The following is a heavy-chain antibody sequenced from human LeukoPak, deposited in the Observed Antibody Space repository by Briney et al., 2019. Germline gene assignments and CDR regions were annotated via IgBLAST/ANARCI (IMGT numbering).Heavy chain of an antibody. CDR2: VRSDGSDK. CDR1: GFTFTYYG. Sequence: GGSLRLSCGASGFTFTYYGMHWVRQAPGKGLEWVTFVRSDGSDKYYADSVKGRFTFSRDNSKNTVYLQMNSLRAEDTAVYYCGRDLPTVTSIDYWGQGTLVTVSS. V-gene: IGHV3-30*02. CDR3: GRDLPTVTSIDY. J-gene: IGHJ4*02. D-gene: IGHD4-17*01.